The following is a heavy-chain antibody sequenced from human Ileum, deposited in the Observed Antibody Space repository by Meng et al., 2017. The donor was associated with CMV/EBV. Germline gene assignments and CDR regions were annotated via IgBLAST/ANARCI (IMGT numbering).Heavy chain of an antibody. D-gene: IGHD3-10*01. CDR3: ARGGRVSYFDNWIDP. J-gene: IGHJ5*01. CDR2: ISSCRSST. V-gene: IGHV3-48*04. CDR1: GFTFDDYA. Sequence: GGSLRLSCATSGFTFDDYAMHWVRQAPGKGLEWVSSISSCRSSTYYADSVKGRFTISRDNAKDALYLQMNSLRVEDTAVYYCARGGRVSYFDNWIDPWGQGTLVTVSS.